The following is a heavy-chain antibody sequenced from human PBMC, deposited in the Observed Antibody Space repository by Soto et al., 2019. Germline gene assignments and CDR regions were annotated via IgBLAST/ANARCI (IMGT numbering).Heavy chain of an antibody. CDR1: GYTLTELS. J-gene: IGHJ3*02. Sequence: ASVKVSCKVSGYTLTELSMHWVRQAPGKGLEWMGGFDPEDGETIYAQKFQDRVTMTEDTSTDTAYMELSSLRSEDTAVYYCATGYCSGGSCFDAFDIWGQGTMVTVSS. V-gene: IGHV1-24*01. CDR3: ATGYCSGGSCFDAFDI. CDR2: FDPEDGET. D-gene: IGHD2-15*01.